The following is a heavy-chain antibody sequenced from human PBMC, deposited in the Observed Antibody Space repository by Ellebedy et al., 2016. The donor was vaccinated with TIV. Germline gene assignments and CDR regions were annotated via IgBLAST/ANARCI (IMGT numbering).Heavy chain of an antibody. CDR1: GYTFTSDL. CDR3: ASEGGVYYFDY. Sequence: AASVKVSCKASGYTFTSDLIHWVRQAPGQGLEWVGVVHPSNDGIGYAQKFQGRVTITRDTSASTVYMELSSLRSEDTAGYYCASEGGVYYFDYWGQGTLVTVSS. J-gene: IGHJ4*02. D-gene: IGHD1-26*01. CDR2: VHPSNDGI. V-gene: IGHV1-46*01.